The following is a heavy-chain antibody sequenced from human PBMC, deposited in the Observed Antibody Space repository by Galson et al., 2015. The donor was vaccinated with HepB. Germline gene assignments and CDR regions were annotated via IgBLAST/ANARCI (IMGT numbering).Heavy chain of an antibody. CDR2: LSYDGGNK. CDR1: GFTFSSHG. J-gene: IGHJ1*01. V-gene: IGHV3-30*18. CDR3: AKDLGGYSPTPTAMDFH. Sequence: SLRLSCAASGFTFSSHGMHWVRQAPGKGLEWVAVLSYDGGNKYYADSVKGRFTISRDNSKNTLYLQMNSLRIEDTAVYYCAKDLGGYSPTPTAMDFHWGQGTLVTVSS. D-gene: IGHD2-15*01.